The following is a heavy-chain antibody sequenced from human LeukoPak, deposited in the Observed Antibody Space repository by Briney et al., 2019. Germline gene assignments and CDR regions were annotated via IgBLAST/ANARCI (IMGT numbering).Heavy chain of an antibody. CDR3: ARNSYDSSGYYLKNGAFDI. Sequence: NPSETLSLTCTVSGGSISSSSYYWGWIRQPPGKGLEWIGSIYYSGSTYYNPSLKSRVTISVDTSKNQFSLKLSSVTAADTAVYYCARNSYDSSGYYLKNGAFDIWGQGTMVTVSS. J-gene: IGHJ3*02. CDR1: GGSISSSSYY. V-gene: IGHV4-39*01. CDR2: IYYSGST. D-gene: IGHD3-22*01.